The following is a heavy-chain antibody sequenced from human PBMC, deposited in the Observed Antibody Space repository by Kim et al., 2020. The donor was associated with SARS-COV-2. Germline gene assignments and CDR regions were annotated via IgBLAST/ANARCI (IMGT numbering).Heavy chain of an antibody. Sequence: EDDVKGPLTIARDNCTNTLYQEMNSMRAEDTAVYYCAKVVVGAAYYLDYWGQGTLVTVSS. CDR3: AKVVVGAAYYLDY. V-gene: IGHV3-23*01. J-gene: IGHJ4*02. D-gene: IGHD1-26*01.